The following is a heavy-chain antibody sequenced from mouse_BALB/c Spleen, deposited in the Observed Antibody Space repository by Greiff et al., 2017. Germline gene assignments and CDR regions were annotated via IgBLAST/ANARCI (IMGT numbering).Heavy chain of an antibody. D-gene: IGHD2-4*01. J-gene: IGHJ4*01. V-gene: IGHV3-2*02. Sequence: EVHLVESGPGLVKPSQSLSLTCTVTGYSITSDYAWNWIRQFPGNKLEWMGYISYSGSTSYNPSLKSRISITRDTSKNQFFLQLNSVTTEDTATYYCARWGYDYDVYAMDYWGQGTSVTVSS. CDR2: ISYSGST. CDR1: GYSITSDYA. CDR3: ARWGYDYDVYAMDY.